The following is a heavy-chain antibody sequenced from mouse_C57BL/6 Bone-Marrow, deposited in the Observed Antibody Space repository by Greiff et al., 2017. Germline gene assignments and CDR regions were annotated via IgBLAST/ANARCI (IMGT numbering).Heavy chain of an antibody. D-gene: IGHD1-1*02. CDR1: GFTFSSYA. J-gene: IGHJ4*01. V-gene: IGHV5-4*01. CDR2: ISDGGSYT. Sequence: EVQVVESGGGLVKPGGSLKLSCAASGFTFSSYAMSWVRQTPEKRLEWVATISDGGSYTYYPDNVKGRFTISRDNAKNNLYLQMSHLKSEDTAMYYCAGDMVGYWGQGTSVTVSS. CDR3: AGDMVGY.